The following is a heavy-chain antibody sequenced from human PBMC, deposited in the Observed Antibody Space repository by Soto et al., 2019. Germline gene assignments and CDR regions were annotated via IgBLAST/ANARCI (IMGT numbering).Heavy chain of an antibody. CDR1: GFTFRNYA. CDR2: IAYDGSNA. V-gene: IGHV3-30-3*01. D-gene: IGHD5-12*01. Sequence: PGGSLRLSCAASGFTFRNYAMHWVRQAPGKGLECLAVIAYDGSNAFYRDSVKGRFTISRDNAKNSLYLQMNSLRDEDTAVYYCARGFGGYSGYDEIYYYYGMDVWGQGTTVTVSS. J-gene: IGHJ6*02. CDR3: ARGFGGYSGYDEIYYYYGMDV.